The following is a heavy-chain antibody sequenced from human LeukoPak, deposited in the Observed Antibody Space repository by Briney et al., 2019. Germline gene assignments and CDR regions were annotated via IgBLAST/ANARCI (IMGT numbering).Heavy chain of an antibody. CDR2: IYYSGST. CDR1: IDSISSGDYY. J-gene: IGHJ4*02. Sequence: SQTLSLTCTVSIDSISSGDYYWNWIRQPPGKGLEWIGYIYYSGSTYYNPSLRSRVTISVDTSTTQFTLRLTSVTAADTAVYYCARGLRGRSGYYFDSWGQGTLVTVSS. CDR3: ARGLRGRSGYYFDS. V-gene: IGHV4-30-4*01.